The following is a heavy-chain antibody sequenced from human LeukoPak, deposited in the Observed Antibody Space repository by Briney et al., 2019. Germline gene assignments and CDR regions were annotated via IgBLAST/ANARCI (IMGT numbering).Heavy chain of an antibody. CDR2: ISAYNGNT. V-gene: IGHV1-18*01. CDR1: GYTFTSYG. J-gene: IGHJ3*02. CDR3: ASVDSSSWQWAFDI. D-gene: IGHD6-13*01. Sequence: ASVKVSCKASGYTFTSYGISWVRQAPGQGLEWMGWISAYNGNTNYAQKLQGRVTMTTDTSTSTAYMELSSLRSEDTAVYYCASVDSSSWQWAFDIWGQGTMVTVSS.